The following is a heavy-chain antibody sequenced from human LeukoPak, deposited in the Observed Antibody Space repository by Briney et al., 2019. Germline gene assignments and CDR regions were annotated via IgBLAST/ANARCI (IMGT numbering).Heavy chain of an antibody. J-gene: IGHJ4*02. D-gene: IGHD6-6*01. Sequence: VAFIRYDGSNKYYADSVKGRFTISRDNSKNTLYLQMNSLRAEDTAVYYCANGMYSSSNYWGQGTLVTVSS. CDR3: ANGMYSSSNY. CDR2: IRYDGSNK. V-gene: IGHV3-30*02.